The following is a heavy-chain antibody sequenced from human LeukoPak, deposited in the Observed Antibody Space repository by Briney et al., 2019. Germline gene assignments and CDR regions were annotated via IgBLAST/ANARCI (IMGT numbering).Heavy chain of an antibody. CDR1: GYVYTDYY. Sequence: VASVKVSCKASGYVYTDYYIHWMRQAPGQGLEWMGWIHPNSFDTRYSQKFQGRVTMTRDTSISTAYMELSRLRSDDTAMYYCTRAPPTYYYDSRGFRGAFDIWGQGTMVTVSS. D-gene: IGHD3-22*01. V-gene: IGHV1-2*02. CDR3: TRAPPTYYYDSRGFRGAFDI. CDR2: IHPNSFDT. J-gene: IGHJ3*02.